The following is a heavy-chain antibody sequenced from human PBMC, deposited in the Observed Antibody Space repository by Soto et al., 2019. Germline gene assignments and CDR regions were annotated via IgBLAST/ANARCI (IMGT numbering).Heavy chain of an antibody. J-gene: IGHJ4*02. V-gene: IGHV3-33*01. CDR2: IRFDGTNI. Sequence: QVHLVESGGGVVQPGGSLRLSCAVPGLIFNGYGMHWVRQAPGKGLEWVAIIRFDGTNIEYADSVRGRFTISRDNSKNMLYLQTNSLRVEDTAVYYCARVGIGGAVFYGYFDYWGQGTLVTVSS. CDR3: ARVGIGGAVFYGYFDY. CDR1: GLIFNGYG. D-gene: IGHD2-15*01.